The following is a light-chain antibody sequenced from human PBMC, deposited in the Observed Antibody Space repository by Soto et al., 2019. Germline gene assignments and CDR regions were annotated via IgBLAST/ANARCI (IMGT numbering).Light chain of an antibody. CDR2: AAS. V-gene: IGKV1-27*01. CDR3: QKYYSAPFT. CDR1: QGISNS. J-gene: IGKJ3*01. Sequence: DIQMTQSPSSLSASVGDRVTITCRASQGISNSLAWYQQKPGKVPQLLIYAASTLQSGVPSRFSGSGSGTDFTLTISSPQPEDVAAYYCQKYYSAPFTFGPGTRVEVK.